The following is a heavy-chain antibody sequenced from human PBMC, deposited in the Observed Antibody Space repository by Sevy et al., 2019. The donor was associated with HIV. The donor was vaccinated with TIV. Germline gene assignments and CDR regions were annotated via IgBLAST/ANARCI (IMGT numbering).Heavy chain of an antibody. D-gene: IGHD2-15*01. V-gene: IGHV3-72*01. CDR2: IRNRPNSYTT. Sequence: GGSLLSCAASGFTFSDHYVDWVRQAPGKGLEWVGRIRNRPNSYTTEYAASVKGRFTISRDDSKNSVYLQMNSLKTQDSAVYYCVRGPNCGVGGCQQISPYCLDVWGKGATVTVSS. CDR3: VRGPNCGVGGCQQISPYCLDV. J-gene: IGHJ6*03. CDR1: GFTFSDHY.